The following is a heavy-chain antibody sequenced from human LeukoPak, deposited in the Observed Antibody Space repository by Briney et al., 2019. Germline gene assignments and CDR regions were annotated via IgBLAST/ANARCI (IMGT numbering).Heavy chain of an antibody. CDR3: ARGPLRFLEWAPSHFDY. D-gene: IGHD3-3*01. Sequence: KTSETLSLTCAVYGGSFSGYYWSWIRQPPGKGLEWTGEINHSGSTNYNPSLKSRVTISVDTSKNQFSLKLSSVTAADTAVYYCARGPLRFLEWAPSHFDYWGQGTLVTVSS. CDR1: GGSFSGYY. CDR2: INHSGST. J-gene: IGHJ4*02. V-gene: IGHV4-34*01.